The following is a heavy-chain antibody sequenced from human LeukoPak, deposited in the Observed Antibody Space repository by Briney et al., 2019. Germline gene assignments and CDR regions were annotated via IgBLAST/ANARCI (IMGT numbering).Heavy chain of an antibody. V-gene: IGHV1-2*02. D-gene: IGHD2-15*01. J-gene: IGHJ4*02. CDR1: GYTFTGYY. Sequence: GASVKVSCKASGYTFTGYYMHWVRQAPGQGLEWMGWINPNSGGTNYAQKFRGRVTMTRDTSIRTAYMELSRLRSDDTAVYYCARSWRFCSGDSCYPIDYWGQGTLVTVSS. CDR3: ARSWRFCSGDSCYPIDY. CDR2: INPNSGGT.